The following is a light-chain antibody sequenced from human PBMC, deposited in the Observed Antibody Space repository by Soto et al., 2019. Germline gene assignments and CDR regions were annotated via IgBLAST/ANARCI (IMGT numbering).Light chain of an antibody. CDR2: GAS. CDR3: QQYNNWPTYT. J-gene: IGKJ2*01. Sequence: EILMTPSPATLSVSPGERATPSCRASQSVDSNLAWYQQKPGQAPRLLIYGASGRANGIPDRFSGSGSGTDFTLTISSLQSEDFAVYDCQQYNNWPTYTFGQGTKVDNK. V-gene: IGKV3D-15*01. CDR1: QSVDSN.